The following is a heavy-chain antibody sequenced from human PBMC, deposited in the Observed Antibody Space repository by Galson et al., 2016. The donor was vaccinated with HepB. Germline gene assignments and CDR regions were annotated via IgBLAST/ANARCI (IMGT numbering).Heavy chain of an antibody. CDR1: GGSISSGDYY. CDR2: IFYSGSP. D-gene: IGHD6-13*01. Sequence: TLSLTCTVSGGSISSGDYYWSWIRQTPGKGLEWIGYIFYSGSPYYNPSLKSRVSISADMSNKQFSLKLSSVSAADTAVYYCAKSNIAAPGPSWFDPWGQGTLVTVSS. V-gene: IGHV4-30-4*01. CDR3: AKSNIAAPGPSWFDP. J-gene: IGHJ5*02.